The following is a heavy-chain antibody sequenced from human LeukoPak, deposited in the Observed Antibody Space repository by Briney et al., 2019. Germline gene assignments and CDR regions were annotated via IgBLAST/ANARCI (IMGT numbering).Heavy chain of an antibody. V-gene: IGHV3-74*01. CDR1: GFTFSSYW. J-gene: IGHJ5*02. D-gene: IGHD1-14*01. CDR2: IKSDGSST. CDR3: ASGPTGFA. Sequence: GGSLRLSCAASGFTFSSYWMHRVRQGPGKGLEWVSRIKSDGSSTRYADSVKGRFTVSRDNAKNTLYLQMNSLRAEDTAVYFCASGPTGFAWGQGTLVTVSS.